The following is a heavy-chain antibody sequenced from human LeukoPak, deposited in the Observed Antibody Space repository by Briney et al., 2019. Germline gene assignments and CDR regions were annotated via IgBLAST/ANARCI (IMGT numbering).Heavy chain of an antibody. CDR2: INPNSGGT. CDR1: GYTFTRYY. V-gene: IGHV1-2*04. Sequence: ASVKVSCKASGYTFTRYYMHWVRQAPGQGLEWMGLINPNSGGTNYAQKFQGWVTMNRDTSISTAYMELSRLRSDDTAVYYCERESAGGLDYWGQGTLVTVSS. D-gene: IGHD3-16*01. J-gene: IGHJ4*02. CDR3: ERESAGGLDY.